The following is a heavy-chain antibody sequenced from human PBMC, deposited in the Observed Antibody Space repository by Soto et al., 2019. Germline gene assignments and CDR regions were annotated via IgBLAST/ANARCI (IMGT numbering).Heavy chain of an antibody. D-gene: IGHD3-22*01. CDR1: GGSISSGDYY. CDR2: IYYSGIT. Sequence: PSETLSLTCTVSGGSISSGDYYWSWIRHPPGKGLEWIGYIYYSGITYYNPSLKSRVTISVDTSKNQFSLKLSSVTAADTAVYYCARAGRTYYYDSSGFPPPDYWGQGTLVTVSS. J-gene: IGHJ4*02. CDR3: ARAGRTYYYDSSGFPPPDY. V-gene: IGHV4-30-4*01.